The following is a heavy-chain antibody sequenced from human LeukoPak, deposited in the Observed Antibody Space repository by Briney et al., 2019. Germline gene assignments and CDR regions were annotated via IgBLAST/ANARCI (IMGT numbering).Heavy chain of an antibody. V-gene: IGHV3-23*01. Sequence: GGSLRLSCPASLLTFSSYSMNWVRQAPGKGLEWVSFISPSGDRTSNADSVEGRFTISRDNPRDTLYLQMNSLRDEDTAGYYCAIMHGYYDGSGYWVQWGQGTLVTVSS. CDR1: LLTFSSYS. CDR3: AIMHGYYDGSGYWVQ. CDR2: ISPSGDRT. J-gene: IGHJ4*02. D-gene: IGHD3-22*01.